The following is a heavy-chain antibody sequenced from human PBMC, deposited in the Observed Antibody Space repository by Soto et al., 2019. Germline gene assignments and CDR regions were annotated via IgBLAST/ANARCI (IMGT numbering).Heavy chain of an antibody. CDR3: ARRINWGYWYFDL. D-gene: IGHD7-27*01. Sequence: QVQLQESGPGLVKPSETLSLTCTVSGGSISSYYWSWIRQPPGKGLEWIGYIYYSGGTNYNPSLKSRVTISVDTSKNQFSLKLSSVTAADTAVYYCARRINWGYWYFDLWGRGTLVTVSS. J-gene: IGHJ2*01. CDR1: GGSISSYY. V-gene: IGHV4-59*01. CDR2: IYYSGGT.